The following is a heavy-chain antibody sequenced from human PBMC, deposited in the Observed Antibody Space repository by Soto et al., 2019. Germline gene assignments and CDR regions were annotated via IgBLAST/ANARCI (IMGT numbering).Heavy chain of an antibody. D-gene: IGHD2-2*01. CDR2: IWYDGSNK. J-gene: IGHJ3*02. V-gene: IGHV3-33*01. Sequence: GGSLRLSCAASGFTFSSYGMHWVRQAPGKGLEWVAVIWYDGSNKYYADSVKGRFIISRDNSKNTLYLQMNSLRAEDTAVYYCAREMSEGDQLLNSPGDAFDIWGQGTMVTVSS. CDR3: AREMSEGDQLLNSPGDAFDI. CDR1: GFTFSSYG.